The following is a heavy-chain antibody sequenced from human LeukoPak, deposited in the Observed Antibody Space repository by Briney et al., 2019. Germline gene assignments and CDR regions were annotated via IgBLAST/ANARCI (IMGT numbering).Heavy chain of an antibody. CDR1: GFTFNSHG. D-gene: IGHD2-15*01. J-gene: IGHJ4*02. Sequence: GGSLRLSCAASGFTFNSHGMHWVRQAPGKGLEWVAFIRYDGTNKYYEDSVKGRFTISRDNSKNTLYLQMNSLRAEDTTVYYCAKDKDSTNWYFDYWGQGTLVTVSS. CDR3: AKDKDSTNWYFDY. V-gene: IGHV3-30*02. CDR2: IRYDGTNK.